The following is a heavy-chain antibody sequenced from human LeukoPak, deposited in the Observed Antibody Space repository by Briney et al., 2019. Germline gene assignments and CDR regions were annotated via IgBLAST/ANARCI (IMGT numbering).Heavy chain of an antibody. V-gene: IGHV3-21*04. D-gene: IGHD6-19*01. CDR3: AKDMVFRSGWYGWFDP. J-gene: IGHJ5*02. CDR2: ISSSSSYI. Sequence: GGSLRLSCAASGFTFSSYSMNWVRQAPGKGLEWVSSISSSSSYIYYADSVKGRFTISRDNAKNSLYLQMNSLRAEDTALYYCAKDMVFRSGWYGWFDPWGQGTLVTVSS. CDR1: GFTFSSYS.